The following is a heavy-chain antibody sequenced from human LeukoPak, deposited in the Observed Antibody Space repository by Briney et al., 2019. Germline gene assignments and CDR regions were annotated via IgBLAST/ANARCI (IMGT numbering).Heavy chain of an antibody. D-gene: IGHD2-2*01. CDR1: GGSISNYY. V-gene: IGHV4-59*01. Sequence: SETLSLTCTVSGGSISNYYWTWIRQPPGKGLEWIGYIYYSGSTNYNPSLKTRVTISVDTSKNQFSLNLTSVTAADTAVYYCARGSWGPAGMRFDSWGQGTLVTVSS. J-gene: IGHJ4*02. CDR2: IYYSGST. CDR3: ARGSWGPAGMRFDS.